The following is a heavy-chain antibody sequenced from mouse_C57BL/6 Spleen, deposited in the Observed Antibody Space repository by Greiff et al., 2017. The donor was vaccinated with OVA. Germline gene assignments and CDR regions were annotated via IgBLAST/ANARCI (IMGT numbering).Heavy chain of an antibody. V-gene: IGHV1-80*01. CDR3: ARHGSSSFDY. CDR1: GYAFSSYW. CDR2: IYPGDGDT. D-gene: IGHD1-1*01. Sequence: LVESGAELVKPGASVKISCKASGYAFSSYWMNWVKQRPGKGLEWIGQIYPGDGDTNYNGKFKGKATLTADKSSSTAYMQLSSLTSEDSAVYFCARHGSSSFDYWGQGTTLTVSS. J-gene: IGHJ2*01.